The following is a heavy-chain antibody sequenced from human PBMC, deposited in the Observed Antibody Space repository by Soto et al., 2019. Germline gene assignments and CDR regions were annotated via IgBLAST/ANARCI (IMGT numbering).Heavy chain of an antibody. J-gene: IGHJ4*02. CDR2: IWYDGSNK. V-gene: IGHV3-33*01. CDR3: ARMPRDYDYFDY. D-gene: IGHD4-17*01. Sequence: ESGGGVVQPGRSLRLSCAASGFTFSSYGMHWVRQAPGKGLEWVAVIWYDGSNKYYADSVKGRFTISRDNSKNTLYLQMNSLRAEDTAVYYCARMPRDYDYFDYWGQGTLVTVSS. CDR1: GFTFSSYG.